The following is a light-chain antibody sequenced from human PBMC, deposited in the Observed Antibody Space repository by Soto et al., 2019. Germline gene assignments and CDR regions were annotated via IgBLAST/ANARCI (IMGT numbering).Light chain of an antibody. Sequence: DIQMTQSPSTLSGSVGDRVTITCRASQTISSWLAWYQQKPGKAPKLLIYKASTLKSGVPSRFSGSGSGTEFPLTISRMQPNDFATYYCQHSNSYSEAFGQWTKVELK. CDR1: QTISSW. V-gene: IGKV1-5*03. CDR3: QHSNSYSEA. CDR2: KAS. J-gene: IGKJ1*01.